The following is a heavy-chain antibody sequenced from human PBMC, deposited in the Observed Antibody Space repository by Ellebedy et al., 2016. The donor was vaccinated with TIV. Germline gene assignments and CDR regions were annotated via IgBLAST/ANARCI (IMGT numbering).Heavy chain of an antibody. J-gene: IGHJ4*02. CDR3: TRTSRNAYSSSCDY. V-gene: IGHV1-18*01. Sequence: AASVKVSCKASGYTFMSYSIAWVRQAPGQGLEWMGWVSGYNGNTNYAQQVQGRVTMTTDTSTNTAYMELRSLTSDDTAVYFCTRTSRNAYSSSCDYWGQGTLVTVSS. D-gene: IGHD6-13*01. CDR2: VSGYNGNT. CDR1: GYTFMSYS.